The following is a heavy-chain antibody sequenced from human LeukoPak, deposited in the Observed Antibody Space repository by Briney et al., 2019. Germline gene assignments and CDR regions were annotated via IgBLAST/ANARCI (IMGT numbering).Heavy chain of an antibody. CDR1: GGSISSYY. CDR2: IYYSGST. V-gene: IGHV4-59*01. CDR3: ARIDDYSNYYFDY. D-gene: IGHD4-11*01. Sequence: SETLSLTCTVSGGSISSYYWSWIRQPPWKALEWIGYIYYSGSTNYNPSLKSRVTISVDTSKNQFSLKLSSVTAADTAVYYCARIDDYSNYYFDYWGQGTLVTVSS. J-gene: IGHJ4*02.